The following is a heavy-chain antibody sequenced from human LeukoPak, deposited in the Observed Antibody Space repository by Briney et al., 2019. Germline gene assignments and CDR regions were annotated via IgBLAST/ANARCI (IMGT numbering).Heavy chain of an antibody. CDR1: GYTFTSYG. CDR2: ISAYNGNT. J-gene: IGHJ6*03. V-gene: IGHV1-18*01. CDR3: ARDADFIVVVPTAKSSYYYYMDV. Sequence: ASAKVSCKASGYTFTSYGISWVRQAPGQGLEWMGWISAYNGNTNYAQKLQGRVTMTTDTSTSTAYMELRSLRSDDTAVYYCARDADFIVVVPTAKSSYYYYMDVWGKGTTVTVSS. D-gene: IGHD2-2*01.